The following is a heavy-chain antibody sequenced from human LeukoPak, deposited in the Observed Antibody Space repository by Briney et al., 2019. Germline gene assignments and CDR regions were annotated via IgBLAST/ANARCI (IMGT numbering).Heavy chain of an antibody. CDR1: GFTFSSYE. J-gene: IGHJ4*02. CDR2: ISRSGINI. V-gene: IGHV3-48*03. D-gene: IGHD2-21*02. Sequence: GGSLRLSCAASGFTFSSYEMNWVRQAPGKGLEWISYISRSGININYADSVKGRFATSRDDAKYSLYLQMNSLRAEDTAVYYCAKSMVTNYLDYWGQGSLVTVSS. CDR3: AKSMVTNYLDY.